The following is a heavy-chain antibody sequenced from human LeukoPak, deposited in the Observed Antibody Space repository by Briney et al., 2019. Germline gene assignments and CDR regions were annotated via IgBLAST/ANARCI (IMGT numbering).Heavy chain of an antibody. CDR1: GFTVSSNY. CDR3: ARMSIAVAGIGY. J-gene: IGHJ4*02. V-gene: IGHV3-66*01. D-gene: IGHD6-19*01. Sequence: QPGGSLRLSCAASGFTVSSNYMSWVRQAPGKGLEWVSVIYSGGSTYYADSVKGRFTISRDNSKNTLYLQMNSLRAEDTAVYYCARMSIAVAGIGYWGQGTLVTVPS. CDR2: IYSGGST.